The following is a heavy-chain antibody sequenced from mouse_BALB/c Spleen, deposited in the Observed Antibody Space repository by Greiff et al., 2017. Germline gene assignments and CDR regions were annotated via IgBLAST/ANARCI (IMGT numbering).Heavy chain of an antibody. CDR3: ARNWNALGAWFAY. J-gene: IGHJ3*01. CDR1: GFSLTSYG. CDR2: IWSGGST. D-gene: IGHD4-1*01. Sequence: QVQLKESGPGLVQPSQSLSITCTVSGFSLTSYGVHWVRQSPGKGLEWLGVIWSGGSTDYNAAFISRLSISKDNSKSQVFFKMNSLQANDTAIYYCARNWNALGAWFAYWGQGTLVTVSA. V-gene: IGHV2-2*02.